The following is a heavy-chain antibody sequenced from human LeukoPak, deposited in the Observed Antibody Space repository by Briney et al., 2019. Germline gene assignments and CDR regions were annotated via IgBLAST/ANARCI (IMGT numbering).Heavy chain of an antibody. CDR3: ARVERGGVLVV. D-gene: IGHD3-16*01. CDR1: GDTFSTYT. J-gene: IGHJ4*02. Sequence: SVKVSCKASGDTFSTYTVTWVRQAPGQGLEWMGGVIPILGTPNYAQKFQGRVTITADKSTTTVSIDLRSLRSDDTAVYYCARVERGGVLVVWGPGTLVIVSS. CDR2: VIPILGTP. V-gene: IGHV1-69*08.